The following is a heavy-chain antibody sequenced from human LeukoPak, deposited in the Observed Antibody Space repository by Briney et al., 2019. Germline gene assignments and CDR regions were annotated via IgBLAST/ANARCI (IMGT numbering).Heavy chain of an antibody. Sequence: GGSLRLSCAASGFSFNGSAMHWVRQASGKGLEWVGRIRSKTNNYATAYAASMKGRFTISRDDSKNTAYLLMNSLKTEDTAVYYCTRGSKQYCSGGSCLDRWGQGTLVTVSS. V-gene: IGHV3-73*01. CDR1: GFSFNGSA. J-gene: IGHJ5*02. CDR2: IRSKTNNYAT. CDR3: TRGSKQYCSGGSCLDR. D-gene: IGHD2-15*01.